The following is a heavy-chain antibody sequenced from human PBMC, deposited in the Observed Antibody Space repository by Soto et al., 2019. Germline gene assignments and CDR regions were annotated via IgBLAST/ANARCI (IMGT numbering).Heavy chain of an antibody. CDR3: AKDIIWGDIVATIGFDY. J-gene: IGHJ4*02. CDR1: GFTFDDYA. CDR2: ISWNSGSI. Sequence: EVQLVESGGGLVQPGRSLRLSCAASGFTFDDYAMHWVRQAPGKGLEWVSGISWNSGSIGYADSVKGRFTISRDNAKNSQYLQMNSLSAEDTALYYCAKDIIWGDIVATIGFDYWGQGTLLTVSS. D-gene: IGHD5-12*01. V-gene: IGHV3-9*01.